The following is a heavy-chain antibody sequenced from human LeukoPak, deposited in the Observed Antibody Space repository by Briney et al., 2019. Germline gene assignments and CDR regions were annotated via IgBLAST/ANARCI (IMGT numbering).Heavy chain of an antibody. CDR1: GRSFSGYY. Sequence: SDTLSPTCAVEGRSFSGYYWCLIRQPPRKGLEWRGEINRSGSTNYNPSLQSRVTISVDTSKDQFSLKLSSVTAADTAVYYCARDIVWGTDYFDYWGQGTLVTVSS. CDR2: INRSGST. CDR3: ARDIVWGTDYFDY. V-gene: IGHV4-34*01. J-gene: IGHJ4*02. D-gene: IGHD3-16*01.